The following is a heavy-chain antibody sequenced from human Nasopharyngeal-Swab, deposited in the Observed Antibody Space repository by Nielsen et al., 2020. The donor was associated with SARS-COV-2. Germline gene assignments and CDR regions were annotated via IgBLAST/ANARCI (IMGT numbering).Heavy chain of an antibody. D-gene: IGHD6-13*01. CDR2: ISYDGSNK. J-gene: IGHJ4*02. V-gene: IGHV3-30*18. CDR1: GFTFSSYG. Sequence: GGSLRLSCAASGFTFSSYGMHWVRQAPGKGLEWVAVISYDGSNKYYADSVKGRFTISRDNSKNTLYLQMNSLRAEDTAVYYCAKATGYSSSWELNYFDYWGQGTLVTVSS. CDR3: AKATGYSSSWELNYFDY.